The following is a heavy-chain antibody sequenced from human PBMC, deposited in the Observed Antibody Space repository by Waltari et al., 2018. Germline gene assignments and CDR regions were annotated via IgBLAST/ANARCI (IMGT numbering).Heavy chain of an antibody. D-gene: IGHD5-18*01. V-gene: IGHV4-39*01. CDR2: VYNRGST. J-gene: IGHJ4*02. CDR1: DGSRSSNPYY. Sequence: QLQLQESGPGLVKPSATLSLTCSDSDGSRSSNPYYWGWIRRPPGKGLEWIGSVYNRGSTYFDPSLKSRVTILVDTSRNQLSLKVKSVTAADTAVYYCARHLRGYSYGIFDSWGQGILVTVSS. CDR3: ARHLRGYSYGIFDS.